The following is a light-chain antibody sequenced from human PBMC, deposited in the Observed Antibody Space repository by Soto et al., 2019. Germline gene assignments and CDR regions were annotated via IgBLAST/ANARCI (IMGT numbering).Light chain of an antibody. V-gene: IGKV3D-15*01. CDR1: QSVNSN. CDR2: GIS. Sequence: EIVKTQSPATLSVSPVERAILSCQASQSVNSNYLAWYQQKPGQAPRLLIYGISKRATDIPDRFSGSGSGTEFTLTISSLQPEDFATYYCQQHGQWPITFGQGTRLEI. CDR3: QQHGQWPIT. J-gene: IGKJ5*01.